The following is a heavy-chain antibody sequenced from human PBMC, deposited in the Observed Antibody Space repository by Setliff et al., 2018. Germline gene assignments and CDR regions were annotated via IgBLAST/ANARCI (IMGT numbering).Heavy chain of an antibody. V-gene: IGHV1-2*02. CDR1: GYTFTDYY. CDR3: ARSPYSRRAFDI. D-gene: IGHD5-12*01. CDR2: INPNSGGT. Sequence: GASVKVSCKASGYTFTDYYIHWVRQAPGQGLEWMGWINPNSGGTGYAQKFQGRVTITRDTSASTVYMELSSVRSEDTAVYYCARSPYSRRAFDIWGQGTMVTVSS. J-gene: IGHJ3*02.